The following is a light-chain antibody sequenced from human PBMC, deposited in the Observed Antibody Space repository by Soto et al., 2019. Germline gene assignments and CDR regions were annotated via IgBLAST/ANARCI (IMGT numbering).Light chain of an antibody. CDR2: GAS. CDR1: QSVTNSY. CDR3: QQSGRA. V-gene: IGKV3-20*01. Sequence: DIVLTQSPGTLSLTPGERATLSCRASQSVTNSYLAWYQQRPGQAPRHLIYGASTRATGIPERFSGSGSETDFTLTISRLEPEDFEVYYCQQSGRAFGQGTKVEIK. J-gene: IGKJ1*01.